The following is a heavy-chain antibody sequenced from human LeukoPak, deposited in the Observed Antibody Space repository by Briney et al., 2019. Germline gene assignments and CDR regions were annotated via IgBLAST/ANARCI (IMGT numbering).Heavy chain of an antibody. D-gene: IGHD5-24*01. CDR1: GYIIATYY. Sequence: ASVKVSCKASGYIIATYYIDWVRQAPGQGLEWMGRINPGGGSTNYARQFQDRVTMTSDTSTTTVYMELSSLRSEDTAVYFCARVSRDGYYLFDYWGQGTLVTVSS. CDR3: ARVSRDGYYLFDY. CDR2: INPGGGST. V-gene: IGHV1-46*01. J-gene: IGHJ4*02.